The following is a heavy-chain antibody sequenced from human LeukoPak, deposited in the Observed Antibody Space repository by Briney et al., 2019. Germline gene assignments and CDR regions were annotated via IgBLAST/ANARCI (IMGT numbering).Heavy chain of an antibody. Sequence: GESLKISCKGLGYRFITYWNAWVRQRPGKGLEWMGIIYPGGSETRYDPSFQGQVTISADTSTSTAYLQWSSLRASDTAMYYCARASRDGYNQNFDHWGQGTQVTVSS. D-gene: IGHD5-24*01. CDR1: GYRFITYW. J-gene: IGHJ4*02. CDR2: IYPGGSET. CDR3: ARASRDGYNQNFDH. V-gene: IGHV5-51*01.